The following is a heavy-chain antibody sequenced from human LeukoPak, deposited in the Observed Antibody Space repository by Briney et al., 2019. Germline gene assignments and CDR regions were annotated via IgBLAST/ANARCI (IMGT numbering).Heavy chain of an antibody. D-gene: IGHD4-23*01. Sequence: GRSLRLSCAASGFTFSSYGMHWVRQAPGKGLEWVAVISYDGSNKYYADSVKGRFTISRDNSKNTLYLQMNSLRAEDTAVYYCAKDNLYGGPKGGVDYWGQGTLVTVSS. V-gene: IGHV3-30*18. CDR2: ISYDGSNK. CDR1: GFTFSSYG. CDR3: AKDNLYGGPKGGVDY. J-gene: IGHJ4*02.